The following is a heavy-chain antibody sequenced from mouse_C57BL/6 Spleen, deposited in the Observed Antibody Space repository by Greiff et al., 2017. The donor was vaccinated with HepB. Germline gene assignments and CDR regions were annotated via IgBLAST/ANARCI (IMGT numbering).Heavy chain of an antibody. Sequence: VKLQQPGAELVMPGASVKLSCKASGYTFTSYWMHWVKQRPGQGLEWIGEIDPSDSYTNYNQKFKGKSTLTVDKSSSTAYMQLSSLTSEDSAVYYCARSRRDYAMDYWGQGTSVTVSS. CDR3: ARSRRDYAMDY. J-gene: IGHJ4*01. CDR1: GYTFTSYW. V-gene: IGHV1-69*01. CDR2: IDPSDSYT.